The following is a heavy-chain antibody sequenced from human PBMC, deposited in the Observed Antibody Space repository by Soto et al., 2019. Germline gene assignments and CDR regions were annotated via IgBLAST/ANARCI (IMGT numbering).Heavy chain of an antibody. V-gene: IGHV1-69*02. D-gene: IGHD6-19*01. Sequence: VASVKVSCKASGGTFSSYTISWVRQAPGQGLEWMGRIIPILGIANYAQKFQGRVTITADKSTSTAYMELSSLRSEDTAVYYCARAGVKSGCYNFNYWGQETLVTFSS. CDR2: IIPILGIA. CDR3: ARAGVKSGCYNFNY. J-gene: IGHJ4*02. CDR1: GGTFSSYT.